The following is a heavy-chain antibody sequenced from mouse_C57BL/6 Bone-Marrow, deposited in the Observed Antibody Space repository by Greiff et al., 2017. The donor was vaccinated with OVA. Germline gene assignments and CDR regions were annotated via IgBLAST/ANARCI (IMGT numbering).Heavy chain of an antibody. CDR2: IWRGGST. CDR1: GFSLTSYG. Sequence: QVQLKESGPGLVQPSQRLSITCTVSGFSLTSYGVHWVRQSPGKGLAWLGVIWRGGSTDYNAAFMSRLSITKDNSKSQVFFKMNSLQADDTAIYYGAIYDYDVYYAMDYWGQGTSVTVSS. J-gene: IGHJ4*01. V-gene: IGHV2-5*01. D-gene: IGHD2-4*01. CDR3: AIYDYDVYYAMDY.